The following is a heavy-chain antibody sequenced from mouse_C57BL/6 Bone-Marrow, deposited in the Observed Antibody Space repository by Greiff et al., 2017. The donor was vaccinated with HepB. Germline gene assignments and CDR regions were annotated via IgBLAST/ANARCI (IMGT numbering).Heavy chain of an antibody. CDR3: ARFPSAY. CDR2: INPSSGYT. Sequence: QVQLQQPGAELVKPGASVKLSCKASGYTFSYWMHWVKQRPGQGLEWIGYINPSSGYTKYNQKFKDKATLTADKSSSTAYMQLSSLTYEDSAVYYCARFPSAYWGQGTTLTVSS. D-gene: IGHD3-2*02. V-gene: IGHV1-7*01. CDR1: GYTFSYW. J-gene: IGHJ2*01.